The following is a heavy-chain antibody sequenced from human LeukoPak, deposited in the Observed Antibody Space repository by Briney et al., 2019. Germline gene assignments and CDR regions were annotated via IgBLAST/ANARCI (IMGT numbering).Heavy chain of an antibody. Sequence: PSETLSLTCTVSGGSISSYYWSWIRQPPGKGLEWIGYIYYSGSINYNPSRKSRVTISVDKSKNQFSLKLRSVTAADTAVYYCARYSGSYSGFDYWGQGTLVTVSS. CDR2: IYYSGSI. CDR1: GGSISSYY. CDR3: ARYSGSYSGFDY. V-gene: IGHV4-59*08. J-gene: IGHJ4*02. D-gene: IGHD1-26*01.